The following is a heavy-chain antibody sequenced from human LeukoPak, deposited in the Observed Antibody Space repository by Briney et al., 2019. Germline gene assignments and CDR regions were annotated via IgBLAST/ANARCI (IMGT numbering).Heavy chain of an antibody. CDR1: GGSFRGYY. D-gene: IGHD6-13*01. Sequence: SETLSLTCAVYGGSFRGYYWSWIRQPPGKGLEWIGEINHSGSTNYNPSLKSRVTISVDTSKNQFSLKLSSVTAADTAVYYCARLKYSSSWYVWFDPWGQGTLVTVSS. CDR2: INHSGST. CDR3: ARLKYSSSWYVWFDP. V-gene: IGHV4-34*01. J-gene: IGHJ5*02.